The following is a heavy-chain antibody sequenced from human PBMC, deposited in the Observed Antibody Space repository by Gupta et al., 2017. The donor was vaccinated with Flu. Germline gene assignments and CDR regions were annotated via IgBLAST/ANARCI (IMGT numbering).Heavy chain of an antibody. V-gene: IGHV5-51*03. CDR2: IYPGDSET. CDR1: GYSFTNYW. D-gene: IGHD3-22*01. Sequence: EVQLVQSGAEVKKTGESLRISCQGSGYSFTNYWIGWVRQMPGKGLECMGIIYPGDSETLYSPSFQGQVTISADKSISTAYLQWSRLKASDTALYYCARWGHYYETGSYPDSWGQGTLVTVSS. CDR3: ARWGHYYETGSYPDS. J-gene: IGHJ4*02.